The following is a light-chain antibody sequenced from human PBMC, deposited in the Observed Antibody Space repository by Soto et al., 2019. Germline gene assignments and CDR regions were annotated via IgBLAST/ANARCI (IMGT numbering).Light chain of an antibody. CDR3: KHYNSYSEA. CDR1: QTISSW. Sequence: DIQITQSPSTLSGSVGDRVTITCRASQTISSWLAWYQQKPGKAPKLLIYKASTLKSGVQSRFSGSGSGTEFTLTIRSLQPDDFATYYCKHYNSYSEAVGQGTKVDNK. J-gene: IGKJ1*01. CDR2: KAS. V-gene: IGKV1-5*03.